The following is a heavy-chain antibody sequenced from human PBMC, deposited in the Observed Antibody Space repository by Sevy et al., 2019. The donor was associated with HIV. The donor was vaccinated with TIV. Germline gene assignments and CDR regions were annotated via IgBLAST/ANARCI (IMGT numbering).Heavy chain of an antibody. CDR2: VSHSGNT. CDR1: GDSINTYY. CDR3: ARLRWDLVVVPGATPGCYFDS. Sequence: SETLSLTCTVSGDSINTYYWSWIRQPPGKGLEWIGYVSHSGNTNYNPTLKSRVSMYVDTSTNQFSLKVKSVTAADTAVYYCARLRWDLVVVPGATPGCYFDSWGQGTLVTVSS. J-gene: IGHJ4*02. D-gene: IGHD2-2*02. V-gene: IGHV4-59*08.